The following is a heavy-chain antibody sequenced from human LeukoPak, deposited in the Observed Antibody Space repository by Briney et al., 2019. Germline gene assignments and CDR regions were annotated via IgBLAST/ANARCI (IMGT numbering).Heavy chain of an antibody. V-gene: IGHV3-33*01. CDR1: KFTFSHYG. Sequence: GGSLRLSCAASKFTFSHYGMHWVRQAPGKGLRWVAVICSDGTNQYYADSVKGRFTISRDNFNNMVYLQMNSLRVDDTGVYYCARDAQRGFDYSNSLEYWGQGALVTVSS. J-gene: IGHJ4*02. D-gene: IGHD4-11*01. CDR3: ARDAQRGFDYSNSLEY. CDR2: ICSDGTNQ.